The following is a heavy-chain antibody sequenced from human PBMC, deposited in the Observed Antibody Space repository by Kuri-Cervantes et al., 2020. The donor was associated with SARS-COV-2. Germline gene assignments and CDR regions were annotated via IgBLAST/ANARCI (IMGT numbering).Heavy chain of an antibody. V-gene: IGHV4-38-2*01. D-gene: IGHD3-16*01. Sequence: SQTLSLTCAVSGYSISSGYYWGWIRQPPGKGLEWIGSIYHSGSTYYNPSLKSRVTISADTSKNQFSLKLSSVTAADTAVYYCARHRWGRDALDIWGQGTMVTVSS. CDR2: IYHSGST. J-gene: IGHJ3*02. CDR3: ARHRWGRDALDI. CDR1: GYSISSGYY.